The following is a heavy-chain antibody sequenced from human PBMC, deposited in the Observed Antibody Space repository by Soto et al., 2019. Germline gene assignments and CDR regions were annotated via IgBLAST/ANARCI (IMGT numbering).Heavy chain of an antibody. CDR2: IYYSGST. CDR1: GGSISSYY. J-gene: IGHJ6*02. CDR3: ARTHSTYYYDPYGMDV. V-gene: IGHV4-59*01. Sequence: KPSETLSLTCTVPGGSISSYYWSWIRQPPGKGLEWIGYIYYSGSTNYNPSLKSRVTISVDTSKNQFSLKLSPVTAADTAVYYCARTHSTYYYDPYGMDVWGQGTTVTVSS.